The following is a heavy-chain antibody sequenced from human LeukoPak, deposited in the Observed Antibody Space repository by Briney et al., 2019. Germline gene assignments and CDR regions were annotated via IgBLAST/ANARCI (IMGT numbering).Heavy chain of an antibody. J-gene: IGHJ4*02. D-gene: IGHD6-6*01. Sequence: VASVKVSCKASGYTFTSYGISWVRRAPGQGLEWMGWISAYNGNTNYAQKLQGRVTMTTDTSTSTAYMELRSLRSDDTAVYYCARDSLSIAALTTFDYWGQGTLVTVSS. V-gene: IGHV1-18*01. CDR2: ISAYNGNT. CDR1: GYTFTSYG. CDR3: ARDSLSIAALTTFDY.